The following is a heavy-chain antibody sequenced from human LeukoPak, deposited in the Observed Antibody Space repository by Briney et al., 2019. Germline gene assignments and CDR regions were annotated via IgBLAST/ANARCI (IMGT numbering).Heavy chain of an antibody. D-gene: IGHD1-26*01. CDR2: IYPDDSDT. Sequence: GESLKISCQGSKNSFTKSWVAWVRQKPGKGLEWMGIIYPDDSDTRYNPSFEGQVTISADKSTNTAYLQWNSLKASDTAMYYCARHSASAGQVGALRRYYYYYGMDVWGQGTTVTVSS. CDR1: KNSFTKSW. J-gene: IGHJ6*02. V-gene: IGHV5-51*01. CDR3: ARHSASAGQVGALRRYYYYYGMDV.